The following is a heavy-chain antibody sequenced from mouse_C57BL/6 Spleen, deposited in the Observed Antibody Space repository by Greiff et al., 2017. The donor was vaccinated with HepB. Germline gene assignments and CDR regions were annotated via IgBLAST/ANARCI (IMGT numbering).Heavy chain of an antibody. CDR2: IYPGNSDT. J-gene: IGHJ3*01. V-gene: IGHV1-5*01. D-gene: IGHD1-1*01. Sequence: EVQLQQSGTVLARPGASVKMSCKTSGYTFTSYWMHWVKQRPGQGLEWIGAIYPGNSDTSYNQKFKGQAKLTAVTSASTAYIEISSLTNEDSAVYYCTGHITTVVAPFAYWGQGTLVTVSA. CDR3: TGHITTVVAPFAY. CDR1: GYTFTSYW.